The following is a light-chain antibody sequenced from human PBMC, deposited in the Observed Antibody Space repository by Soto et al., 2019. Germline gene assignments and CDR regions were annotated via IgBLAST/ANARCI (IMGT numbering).Light chain of an antibody. Sequence: DTQMTQSPSSVSASVGDKVTITCRASQGIGSWLAWYQQKPGKAPKLLIYAASSLLSGVPSRFSGSGSGTEFTLTISSMQPDDSATYYCQQYNSYGTFGQGTKVDIK. CDR1: QGIGSW. J-gene: IGKJ1*01. V-gene: IGKV1D-16*01. CDR3: QQYNSYGT. CDR2: AAS.